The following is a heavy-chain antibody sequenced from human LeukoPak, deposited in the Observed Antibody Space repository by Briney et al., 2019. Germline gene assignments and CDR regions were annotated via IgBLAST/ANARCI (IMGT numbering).Heavy chain of an antibody. CDR1: GYTFTNYD. D-gene: IGHD3-16*02. J-gene: IGHJ6*03. CDR2: MNPNSGNT. CDR3: ARAPIWGGLVTYYYMDV. Sequence: GALVKVSRKASGYTFTNYDINWVRQATGQGLEWMGWMNPNSGNTGFAQRFQGRVTMTSNTSIGTAYMELSSLRSEDTAVYYCARAPIWGGLVTYYYMDVWGKGTTVTISS. V-gene: IGHV1-8*01.